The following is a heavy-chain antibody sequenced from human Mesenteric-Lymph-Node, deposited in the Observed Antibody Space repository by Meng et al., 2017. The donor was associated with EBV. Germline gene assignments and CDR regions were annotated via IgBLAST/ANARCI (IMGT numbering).Heavy chain of an antibody. D-gene: IGHD4-17*01. CDR3: ASTDFDY. V-gene: IGHV3-21*01. CDR1: GFPFSSHT. J-gene: IGHJ4*02. Sequence: EVLVVESGGGLVKPGGSLRLSCAASGFPFSSHTLNWVRQTPGKGLEWVSSITSSSSYIYYADSVKGRFTISRDNAKNSLYQQMNSLRAEDTAIYYCASTDFDYWGQGTLVTVSS. CDR2: ITSSSSYI.